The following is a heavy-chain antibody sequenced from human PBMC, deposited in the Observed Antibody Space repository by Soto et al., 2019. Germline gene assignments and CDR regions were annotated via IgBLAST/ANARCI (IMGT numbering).Heavy chain of an antibody. CDR1: GFTFSSYA. V-gene: IGHV3-30-3*01. J-gene: IGHJ6*02. Sequence: QVQLVESGGGVVQPGRSLRLSCAASGFTFSSYAMHWVRQAPGKGLEWVAVISYDGSNKYYADSVKGRFTISRDNSKNPLYLQMNRVRAEDTAVYYCARELGNGGDILTGYPYPPGGMDVWGQGTTVTVSS. CDR2: ISYDGSNK. D-gene: IGHD3-9*01. CDR3: ARELGNGGDILTGYPYPPGGMDV.